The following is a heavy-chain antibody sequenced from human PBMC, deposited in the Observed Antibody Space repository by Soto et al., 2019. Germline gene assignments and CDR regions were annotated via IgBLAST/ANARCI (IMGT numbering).Heavy chain of an antibody. D-gene: IGHD3-10*01. CDR3: ARDRGSGSDTAGYGLDV. Sequence: GGSRRLSCAASGFTFGSYGLHWVRQAPGKGLEWVSLISYDGSNKYYADSVKGRVSISRDSSKNMLYLQMYNLRPEDTAMYYCARDRGSGSDTAGYGLDVWGLGTTVTSP. CDR2: ISYDGSNK. CDR1: GFTFGSYG. V-gene: IGHV3-30-3*01. J-gene: IGHJ6*02.